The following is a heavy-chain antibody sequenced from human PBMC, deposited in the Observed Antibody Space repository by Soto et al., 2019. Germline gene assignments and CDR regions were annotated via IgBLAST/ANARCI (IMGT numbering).Heavy chain of an antibody. V-gene: IGHV3-33*01. CDR3: ARDRGYGGNYVFDF. Sequence: GSLRITCTTSGXTFSTCGMHWVRQAPGKGLEWVANIWYHGNTYYYKDAIKGRFAVSLDNSKNTVFLQMNNMRAEDTAKYYCARDRGYGGNYVFDFWGLGTLAPVSS. J-gene: IGHJ4*02. CDR1: GXTFSTCG. CDR2: IWYHGNTY. D-gene: IGHD4-4*01.